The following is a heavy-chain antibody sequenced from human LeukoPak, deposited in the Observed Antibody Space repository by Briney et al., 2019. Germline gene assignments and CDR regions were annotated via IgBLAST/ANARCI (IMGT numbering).Heavy chain of an antibody. J-gene: IGHJ6*03. V-gene: IGHV3-7*01. CDR1: GFILSSYT. CDR3: ARVGSGYKYGYRDGFYHYYYMDV. CDR2: IKQDGSEK. D-gene: IGHD5-18*01. Sequence: GGSLRLSCAASGFILSSYTMNWVRQAPGKGLEWVANIKQDGSEKYYVDSVKGRFTISRDNAKNSLYLQMNSLRAEDTAVYYCARVGSGYKYGYRDGFYHYYYMDVWGKGTAVTISS.